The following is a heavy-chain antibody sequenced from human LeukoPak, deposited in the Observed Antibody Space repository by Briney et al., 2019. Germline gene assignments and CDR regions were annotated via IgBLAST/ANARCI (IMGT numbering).Heavy chain of an antibody. CDR2: IYYSGST. Sequence: GSLRLSCTVSDGSISSSSYYWGWIRQPPGKGLEWIGSIYYSGSTYYNPSLKSRVTISVDTSKNQFSLKLSSVTAADTAVYYCARRPSSTSCYKRACGAFDIWGQGTMVTVSS. CDR3: ARRPSSTSCYKRACGAFDI. CDR1: DGSISSSSYY. J-gene: IGHJ3*02. D-gene: IGHD2-2*02. V-gene: IGHV4-39*01.